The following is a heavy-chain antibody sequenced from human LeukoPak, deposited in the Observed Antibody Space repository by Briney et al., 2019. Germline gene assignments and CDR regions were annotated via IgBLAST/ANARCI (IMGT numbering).Heavy chain of an antibody. CDR1: GFTFSSYW. J-gene: IGHJ4*02. Sequence: GGSLRLSCAASGFTFSSYWMSWVRQAPGKGLELVANIKEDGSEKYYVDSMKGRFNRSRDNAKKPMSRDNAKNSLYLEMNSLRAEDTAVYYCARAVGYCRGGSCYAYYFDYWGQGTLVTVSS. D-gene: IGHD2-15*01. V-gene: IGHV3-7*03. CDR2: IKEDGSEK. CDR3: ARAVGYCRGGSCYAYYFDY.